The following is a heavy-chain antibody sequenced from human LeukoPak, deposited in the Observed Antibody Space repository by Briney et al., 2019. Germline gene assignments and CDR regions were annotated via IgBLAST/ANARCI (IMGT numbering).Heavy chain of an antibody. CDR2: IGGGGGST. V-gene: IGHV3-23*01. CDR1: GFTLSSHP. CDR3: AKDDDFWSGYLKAFDI. Sequence: GGSLRHSCAAPGFTLSSHPMSSVRQAPAKGLERVSPIGGGGGSTYYADSVKGRFTISRDNSKNTLYLQMNSLRAEDTAVYYCAKDDDFWSGYLKAFDIWGQGTMVTVSS. D-gene: IGHD3-3*01. J-gene: IGHJ3*02.